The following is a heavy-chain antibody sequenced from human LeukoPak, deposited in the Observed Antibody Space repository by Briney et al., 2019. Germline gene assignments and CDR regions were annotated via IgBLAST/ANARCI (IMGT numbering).Heavy chain of an antibody. CDR3: AREGASSGWLIDS. CDR2: ISSSGSTI. J-gene: IGHJ4*02. D-gene: IGHD6-19*01. Sequence: GGSLRLSCAASGFTFSRYEMNWVRQAPGKGLEWVSYISSSGSTIYYADSVKGRFTISRDNAKNSLYLQMNSLRAEDTAVYYCAREGASSGWLIDSWGQGTLVTVSS. V-gene: IGHV3-48*03. CDR1: GFTFSRYE.